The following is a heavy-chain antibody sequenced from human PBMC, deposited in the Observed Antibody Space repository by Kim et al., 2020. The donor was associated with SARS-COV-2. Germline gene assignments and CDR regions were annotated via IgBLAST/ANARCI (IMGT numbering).Heavy chain of an antibody. CDR2: IYYSGST. Sequence: SETLSLTCTVSGASISSGNYYWSWVRQPPGKGLEWIGYIYYSGSTNYNPSFKSRLTISVDTSKTQFSLNLNSVTAADTAVYYCARGQQASYYYGMDVWG. CDR1: GASISSGNYY. J-gene: IGHJ6*02. CDR3: ARGQQASYYYGMDV. V-gene: IGHV4-30-4*01. D-gene: IGHD6-13*01.